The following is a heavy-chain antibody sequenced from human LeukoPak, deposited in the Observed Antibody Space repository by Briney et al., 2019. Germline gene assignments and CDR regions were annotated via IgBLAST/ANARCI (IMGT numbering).Heavy chain of an antibody. Sequence: PGGSLRLSCMVSGFTFNNFWMSWVRQAPGKGLEWVANIKQDGSDKYYVDSVKGRFTISRDNAKNLLYLQMNSLRAADTAVYYCARDGTRAPSPPGYWGPGTLVTVSS. V-gene: IGHV3-7*01. CDR2: IKQDGSDK. D-gene: IGHD6-13*01. J-gene: IGHJ4*02. CDR1: GFTFNNFW. CDR3: ARDGTRAPSPPGY.